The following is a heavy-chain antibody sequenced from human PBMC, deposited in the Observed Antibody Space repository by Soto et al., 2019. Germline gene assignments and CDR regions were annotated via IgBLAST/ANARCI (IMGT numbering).Heavy chain of an antibody. V-gene: IGHV3-15*04. D-gene: IGHD3-10*01. Sequence: EVQLVESGGGLVEPGGSLRLSCTASGFTFSNTCMNWVRQAPGKGLEWIGRIESKTDGGTTDYAAPVKGRFTISRDDSKNTLYLQMNSLKSEDTAVYFCATGYYATGQLFGYFDFRGQGTLAIVSS. J-gene: IGHJ4*02. CDR3: ATGYYATGQLFGYFDF. CDR1: GFTFSNTC. CDR2: IESKTDGGTT.